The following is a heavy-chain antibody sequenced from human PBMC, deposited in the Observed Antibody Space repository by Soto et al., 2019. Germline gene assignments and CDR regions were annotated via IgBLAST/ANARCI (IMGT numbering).Heavy chain of an antibody. D-gene: IGHD4-17*01. V-gene: IGHV1-18*01. CDR2: ISAYNGNT. CDR3: ARDQQRTTVTTYPPDY. Sequence: QVQLVQSGAEVKKLGASVKVSCKASGYTFTIYVISWVRQAHGQGLEWMGWISAYNGNTNYAQKLQGRVTMTTDTSTSTAYMELRSLRSDDTAVYYCARDQQRTTVTTYPPDYWGQGTLVTVSS. CDR1: GYTFTIYV. J-gene: IGHJ4*02.